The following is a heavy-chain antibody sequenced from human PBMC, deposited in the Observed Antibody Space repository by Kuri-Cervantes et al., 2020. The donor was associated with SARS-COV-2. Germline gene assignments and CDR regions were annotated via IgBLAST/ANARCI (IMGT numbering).Heavy chain of an antibody. CDR3: ERAGGGSYYGWFDP. D-gene: IGHD1-26*01. CDR1: GFTFSSYA. CDR2: ISYDGSNK. V-gene: IGHV3-30-3*01. J-gene: IGHJ5*02. Sequence: GGSLRLSCAASGFTFSSYAMHWVRQAPGKGLEWVAVISYDGSNKYYADSVKGRFTISRDNSKNTLYLQMNSLRAEDTAVYYCERAGGGSYYGWFDPWGQGTLVTVSS.